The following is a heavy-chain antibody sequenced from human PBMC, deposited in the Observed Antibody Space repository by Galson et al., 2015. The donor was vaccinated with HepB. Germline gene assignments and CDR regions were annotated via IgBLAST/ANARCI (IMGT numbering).Heavy chain of an antibody. J-gene: IGHJ2*01. D-gene: IGHD2-8*01. V-gene: IGHV3-30*18. CDR1: GFTFSNHG. CDR3: AKEIMVHAGDWYFDL. CDR2: ISSGGGTQ. Sequence: SLRLSCAASGFTFSNHGIHWVRQAPGKGLEWVAVISSGGGTQYLEDSVRGRVTLSRDNPKNTVNLQMNSLGAEDAAVYYCAKEIMVHAGDWYFDLWGRGTLVTVSS.